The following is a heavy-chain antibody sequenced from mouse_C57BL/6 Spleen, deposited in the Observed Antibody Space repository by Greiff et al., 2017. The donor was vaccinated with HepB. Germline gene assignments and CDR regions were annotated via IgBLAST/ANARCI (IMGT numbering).Heavy chain of an antibody. V-gene: IGHV1-61*01. J-gene: IGHJ2*01. CDR2: IYPSASET. CDR3: ARGGYGSSYVNY. D-gene: IGHD1-1*01. CDR1: GYTFTSYW. Sequence: QVQLQQPGAELVRPGSSVKLSCKASGYTFTSYWMDWVKQRPGQGLEWIGNIYPSASETHYNQKFKDKATLTVDKSSSTAYMQLSSLTSEDSAVYYCARGGYGSSYVNYWGQGTTLTVSS.